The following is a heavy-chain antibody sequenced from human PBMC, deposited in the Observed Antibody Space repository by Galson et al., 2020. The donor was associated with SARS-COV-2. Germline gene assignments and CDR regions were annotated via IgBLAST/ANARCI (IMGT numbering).Heavy chain of an antibody. CDR2: IHYSGSN. J-gene: IGHJ4*02. Sequence: SETLHLTCTVSGGSISSYYWSWIRQPPGQGQESIGYIHYSGSNHYNPSLKSRVTISVDTSKNQFSLKLSSVTAADTAVYYCARVGGLYCSGGSCYPIFDYWGQVTLVTVSS. V-gene: IGHV4-59*01. D-gene: IGHD2-15*01. CDR1: GGSISSYY. CDR3: ARVGGLYCSGGSCYPIFDY.